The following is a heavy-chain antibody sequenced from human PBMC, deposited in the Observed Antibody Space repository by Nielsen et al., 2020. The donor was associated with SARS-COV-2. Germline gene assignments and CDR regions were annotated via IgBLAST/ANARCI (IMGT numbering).Heavy chain of an antibody. D-gene: IGHD4-17*01. CDR3: AHLRSLTWARVYYFDY. J-gene: IGHJ4*02. CDR2: IYWNDDK. Sequence: SGPTLVKPTQTLTLTCTFSGFSLSTSGVGVGWIRQPPGKALEWLALIYWNDDKRYSPSLKSRLTITKDTSKNQVVLTMTNMDPVDTATYYCAHLRSLTWARVYYFDYWGQGTLVTVSS. V-gene: IGHV2-5*01. CDR1: GFSLSTSGVG.